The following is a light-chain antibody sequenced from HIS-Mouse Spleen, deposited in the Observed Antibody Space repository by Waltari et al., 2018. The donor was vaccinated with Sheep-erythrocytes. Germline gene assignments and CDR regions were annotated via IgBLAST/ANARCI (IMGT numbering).Light chain of an antibody. J-gene: IGKJ2*01. CDR3: MQALQTPYT. Sequence: DIVMTQSPLSLPVTSGEPASISCRSSQSLLHSNGYNYLDWYLQKPGQSPQLLIYWGSNRASGVPDRFSGSGSGTDFTLKISRVEAEDVGVYYCMQALQTPYTFGQGTKLEIK. CDR1: QSLLHSNGYNY. V-gene: IGKV2-28*01. CDR2: WGS.